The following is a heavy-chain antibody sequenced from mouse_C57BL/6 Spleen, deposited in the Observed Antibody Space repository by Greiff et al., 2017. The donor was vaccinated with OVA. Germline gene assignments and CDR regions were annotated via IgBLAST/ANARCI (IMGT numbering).Heavy chain of an antibody. CDR1: GYTFTDYY. J-gene: IGHJ1*03. V-gene: IGHV1-19*01. D-gene: IGHD1-1*01. CDR2: INPYNGGT. Sequence: EVQLQQSGPVLVKPGASVKMSCKASGYTFTDYYMNWVKQSHGKSLEWIGVINPYNGGTSYNQQFKGKATLTVDKSSSTAYMELNSLTSEDSAVYYCAREGPGSSSRWYFDVWGTGTTVTVSS. CDR3: AREGPGSSSRWYFDV.